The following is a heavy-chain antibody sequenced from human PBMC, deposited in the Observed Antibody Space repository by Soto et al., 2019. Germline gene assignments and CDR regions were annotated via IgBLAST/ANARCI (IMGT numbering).Heavy chain of an antibody. CDR3: ARVKKHVKYCSSTSCYRLNQNYYYGMDV. J-gene: IGHJ6*02. Sequence: SETLSLTCAVYGGSFSGYYWSWIRQPPGKGLEWIGEINHSGSTNYNPSLKSRVTISVDTSKNQFSLKLSSVTAADTAVYYCARVKKHVKYCSSTSCYRLNQNYYYGMDVWGQGTTVTVSS. D-gene: IGHD2-2*02. CDR1: GGSFSGYY. CDR2: INHSGST. V-gene: IGHV4-34*01.